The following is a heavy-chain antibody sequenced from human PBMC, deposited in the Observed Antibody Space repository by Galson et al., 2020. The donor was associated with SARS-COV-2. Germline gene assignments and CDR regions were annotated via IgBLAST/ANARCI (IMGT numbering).Heavy chain of an antibody. CDR3: ARVRRITGSSRGVDF. V-gene: IGHV4-31*03. CDR1: GASISSNDFY. Sequence: SETLSLTCTVSGASISSNDFYWTWIRQHPGKGLEWIGSIYYSGSSYYNPSLKSRLTISLDTSKNQFSLRQTSVTAADTAVYYCARVRRITGSSRGVDFWGQGILVTVSS. CDR2: IYYSGSS. D-gene: IGHD6-6*01. J-gene: IGHJ4*02.